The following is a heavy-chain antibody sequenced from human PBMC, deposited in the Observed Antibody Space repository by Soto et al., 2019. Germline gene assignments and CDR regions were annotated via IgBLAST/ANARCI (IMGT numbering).Heavy chain of an antibody. CDR1: GGSFTDHY. J-gene: IGHJ5*02. CDR3: ARGRDYRVTPNCFDP. V-gene: IGHV4-34*01. Sequence: QVQLQQWGAQLLKPSETLSLTCGVDGGSFTDHYWSRIRQPPGRGLEWLGEVNSSGSTNYNPSLKSRVTISVDTSKNQFSLKLNSVTAAATAVYYCARGRDYRVTPNCFDPWGQGTLVTVSS. CDR2: VNSSGST. D-gene: IGHD4-17*01.